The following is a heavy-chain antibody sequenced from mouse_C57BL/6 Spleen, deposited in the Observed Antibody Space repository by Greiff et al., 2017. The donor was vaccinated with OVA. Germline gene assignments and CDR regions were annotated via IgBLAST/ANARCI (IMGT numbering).Heavy chain of an antibody. CDR1: GYTFTSYW. Sequence: VQLQQSGAELVRPGTSVKLSCKASGYTFTSYWMHWVKQRPGQGLEWIGVIDPSDSYTNYNQKFKGKATLTVDTSSSTAYMQLSSLTSEDSAVYYGARSVDSSYEDWYFDVWGTGTTVTVSS. J-gene: IGHJ1*03. D-gene: IGHD1-1*01. CDR3: ARSVDSSYEDWYFDV. V-gene: IGHV1-59*01. CDR2: IDPSDSYT.